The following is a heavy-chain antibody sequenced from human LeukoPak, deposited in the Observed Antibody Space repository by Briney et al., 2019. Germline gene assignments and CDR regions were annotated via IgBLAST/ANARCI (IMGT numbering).Heavy chain of an antibody. V-gene: IGHV4-59*01. J-gene: IGHJ4*02. CDR3: ARSRVGYNWGLIAH. Sequence: PSETLSLTCTVSGGSMSIYFWSWFRQPPGKGLEWIGYVYYSGSTNYNPSLKSRVTISVDTSKNQFSLELTSVTAADTAVYYCARSRVGYNWGLIAHGGQGPRFTVSS. D-gene: IGHD5-24*01. CDR2: VYYSGST. CDR1: GGSMSIYF.